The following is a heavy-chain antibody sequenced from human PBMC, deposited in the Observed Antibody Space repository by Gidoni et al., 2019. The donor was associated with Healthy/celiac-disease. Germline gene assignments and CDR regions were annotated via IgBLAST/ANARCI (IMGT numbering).Heavy chain of an antibody. D-gene: IGHD4-17*01. J-gene: IGHJ4*02. CDR2: IIPIFGTA. V-gene: IGHV1-69*01. CDR1: GGTFSSYA. Sequence: QVQLVQSGAEVKKPGSSVKCYCKASGGTFSSYAISWVRQSPGQGLEWLGGIIPIFGTANYEQKFQGRVTITADESTSTAYMELSSLRSEDTAVYDCARVEYGDYVRRIFDYWGQGTLVTVSS. CDR3: ARVEYGDYVRRIFDY.